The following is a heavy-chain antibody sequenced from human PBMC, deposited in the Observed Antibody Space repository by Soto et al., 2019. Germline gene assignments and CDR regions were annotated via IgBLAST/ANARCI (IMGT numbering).Heavy chain of an antibody. CDR1: GFTFSDYY. V-gene: IGHV3-11*01. CDR3: ARLSLPTDYYYYGMDV. Sequence: QVQLVESGGGLVKPGGSLRLSCAASGFTFSDYYMSWIRQDPGEGLEWVSYISSSGSTIYYADSVKGRFTISRDNAKNSLYLQRNSLRAEDTAVYYCARLSLPTDYYYYGMDVWGQGTTVTVSS. J-gene: IGHJ6*02. CDR2: ISSSGSTI. D-gene: IGHD3-16*02.